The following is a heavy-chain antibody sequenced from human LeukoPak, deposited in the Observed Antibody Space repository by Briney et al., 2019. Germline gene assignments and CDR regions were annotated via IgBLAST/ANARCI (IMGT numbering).Heavy chain of an antibody. CDR2: ISSSSSYI. V-gene: IGHV3-21*01. CDR3: ASVDYYGSGNYYNDVDY. Sequence: GGPLRLSCAASGFTFSSYSMNWVRQAPGKGLEWVSSISSSSSYIYYADSVKGRFAISRDNAKNSLYLQMNSLRAEDTALYYCASVDYYGSGNYYNDVDYWGQGTLVTASS. CDR1: GFTFSSYS. J-gene: IGHJ4*02. D-gene: IGHD3-10*01.